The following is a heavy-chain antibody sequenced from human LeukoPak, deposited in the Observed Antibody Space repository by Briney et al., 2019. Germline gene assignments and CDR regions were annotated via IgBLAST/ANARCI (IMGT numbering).Heavy chain of an antibody. D-gene: IGHD6-13*01. CDR2: IYYSGSS. V-gene: IGHV4-59*01. CDR1: GGSISSYY. J-gene: IGHJ4*02. CDR3: ARGGSSWYTPDY. Sequence: SETLSLTCTVSGGSISSYYWSWIRQPPGKGLEWIGYIYYSGSSNYNPSLKSRVTISVDTSKNQFSLKLSSVTAADTAVYYCARGGSSWYTPDYWGQGTLVTVSS.